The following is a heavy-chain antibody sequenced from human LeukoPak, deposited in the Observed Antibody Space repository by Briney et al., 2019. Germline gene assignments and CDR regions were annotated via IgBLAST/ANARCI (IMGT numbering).Heavy chain of an antibody. CDR2: INSDGSWT. D-gene: IGHD2/OR15-2a*01. Sequence: GGSLRLSCAASGNYWMHWVRQAPGKGLVWVSHINSDGSWTGYADSVKGRFTISKDNAKNMVYLHMNSLRAEDTAVYYCVSFYETYWGRGTLVTVSS. CDR3: VSFYETY. J-gene: IGHJ4*02. CDR1: GNYW. V-gene: IGHV3-74*01.